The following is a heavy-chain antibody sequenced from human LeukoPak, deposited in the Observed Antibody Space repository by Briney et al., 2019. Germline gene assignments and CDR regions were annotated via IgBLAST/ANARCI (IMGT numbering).Heavy chain of an antibody. V-gene: IGHV3-23*01. CDR1: GFTFSNYD. D-gene: IGHD1-1*01. CDR2: ISGSGSST. Sequence: PGGSLRLSCAASGFTFSNYDMGWVRQAPGEGLEWVSSISGSGSSTYYADSVKGRFTISRDNPKNAQYLQMSSLRAEDTAVYYCAKAIGATGRWWIFDYWGQGTLVTVSS. J-gene: IGHJ4*02. CDR3: AKAIGATGRWWIFDY.